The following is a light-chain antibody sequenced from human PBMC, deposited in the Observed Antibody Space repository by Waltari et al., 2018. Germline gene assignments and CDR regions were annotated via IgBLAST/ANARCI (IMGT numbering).Light chain of an antibody. CDR1: QSVSSN. V-gene: IGKV3-15*01. CDR2: GAS. Sequence: ETVMTQSPATLSVSPGERATLSCRASQSVSSNLAWYQQKPGQAPRLLIYGASTRATGIPARFSGSGSGTEFPLTISSLQSEDFAVYYCQQYNNWPPLYTFGQGTKLEI. J-gene: IGKJ2*01. CDR3: QQYNNWPPLYT.